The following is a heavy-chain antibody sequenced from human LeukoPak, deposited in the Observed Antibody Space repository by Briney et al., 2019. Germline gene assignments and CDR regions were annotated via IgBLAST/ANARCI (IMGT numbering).Heavy chain of an antibody. CDR1: GFTFSDHY. D-gene: IGHD3-3*01. Sequence: GGSLRLSCAASGFTFSDHYMSWIRQAPGKGLEWVSYISRGGSTIYYADSVKGRFTISRENAKKSLYLQMNSLRAEDTAVYYCARHFGVATLDYWGQGTLVTVSS. V-gene: IGHV3-11*01. J-gene: IGHJ4*02. CDR2: ISRGGSTI. CDR3: ARHFGVATLDY.